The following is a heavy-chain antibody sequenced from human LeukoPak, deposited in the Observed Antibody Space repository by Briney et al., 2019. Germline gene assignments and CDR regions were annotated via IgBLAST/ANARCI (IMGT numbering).Heavy chain of an antibody. CDR2: ISGSGDTT. Sequence: PGGSLRLSCTASGFTFGDYAMSWVRQAPGKGLEWVSIISGSGDTTHYTDSVKGRFTVSRDNSMNTLYLQMNSLRAEDTAVYYCARGIGRYCSSTSCSRTEFDPWGQGTLVTVSS. V-gene: IGHV3-23*01. D-gene: IGHD2-2*01. J-gene: IGHJ5*02. CDR3: ARGIGRYCSSTSCSRTEFDP. CDR1: GFTFGDYA.